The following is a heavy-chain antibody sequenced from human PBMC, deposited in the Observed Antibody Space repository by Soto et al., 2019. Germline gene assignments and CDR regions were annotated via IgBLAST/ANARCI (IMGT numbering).Heavy chain of an antibody. V-gene: IGHV3-33*06. CDR1: GFTFSSYG. CDR3: AKEVDWNYAFDYYGMDV. CDR2: IWYDGSNK. J-gene: IGHJ6*02. D-gene: IGHD1-7*01. Sequence: GGSLRLSCAASGFTFSSYGMHWVRQAPGKGLEWVAVIWYDGSNKYYADSVKGRFTISRDNSKNTLYLQMNSLRAEDTAVYYCAKEVDWNYAFDYYGMDVWGQGTTVTVSS.